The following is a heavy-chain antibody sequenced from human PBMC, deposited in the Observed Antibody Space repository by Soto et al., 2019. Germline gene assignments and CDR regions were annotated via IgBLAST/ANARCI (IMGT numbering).Heavy chain of an antibody. CDR1: GFSFSNVW. J-gene: IGHJ4*02. V-gene: IGHV3-15*01. CDR3: TTYSTQTFCDGRPFSSVQTKILDS. Sequence: EVQLVESGGGLVKPGGSLTLSCAASGFSFSNVWMSWVRQAPGKGLEWVGHIKSKSVGGTTDYTAPLKGRFTISRDDSIDTLYLQMTSLKPEYTDVYYCTTYSTQTFCDGRPFSSVQTKILDSWGQGILVTVSS. CDR2: IKSKSVGGTT. D-gene: IGHD2-21*01.